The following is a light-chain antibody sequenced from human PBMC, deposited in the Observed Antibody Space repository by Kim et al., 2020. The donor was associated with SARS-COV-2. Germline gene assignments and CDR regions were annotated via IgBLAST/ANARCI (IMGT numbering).Light chain of an antibody. V-gene: IGKV1-39*01. Sequence: DIQITQSPSSLSASVGDRVIITCRTSQSISSHLNWYQQKPRKAPELLIYAASNLQSGVPSRFSGSGSGTEFTLTIRALQPEDSATYYCQQGYSSPQITFGQGTRLEIK. CDR1: QSISSH. CDR3: QQGYSSPQIT. J-gene: IGKJ5*01. CDR2: AAS.